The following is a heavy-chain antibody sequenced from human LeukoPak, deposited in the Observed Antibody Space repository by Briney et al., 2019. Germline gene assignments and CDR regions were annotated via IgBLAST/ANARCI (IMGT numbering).Heavy chain of an antibody. V-gene: IGHV4-4*07. J-gene: IGHJ3*02. CDR2: IYTSGST. CDR1: GGSISSYY. D-gene: IGHD3-16*01. CDR3: ARDLRHTLGLYYAFDI. Sequence: SETLSLTCTVSGGSISSYYWSWIRQPAGKGLEWIGRIYTSGSTNYNPSLKSRVTISVDTSKNQFSLKLSSVTAADTAVYYCARDLRHTLGLYYAFDIWGQGTMVTVSS.